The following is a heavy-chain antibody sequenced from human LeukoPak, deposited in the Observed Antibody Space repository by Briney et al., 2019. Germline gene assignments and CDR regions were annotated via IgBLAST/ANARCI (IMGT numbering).Heavy chain of an antibody. CDR2: ISYDGSNK. CDR1: GFTFSSYG. J-gene: IGHJ4*02. Sequence: PGRSLRLSCAASGFTFSSYGMHWVRQAPGKGLEWVAVISYDGSNKYYADSVKGRFTISRDNSKNTLYLQMNSLRAEDTAVYYCAKEEGEWFGELSYWGQGTLVTVSS. V-gene: IGHV3-30*18. D-gene: IGHD3-10*01. CDR3: AKEEGEWFGELSY.